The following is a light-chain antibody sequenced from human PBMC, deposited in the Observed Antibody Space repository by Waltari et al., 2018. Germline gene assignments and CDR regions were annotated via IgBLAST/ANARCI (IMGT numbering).Light chain of an antibody. V-gene: IGLV2-23*02. J-gene: IGLJ2*01. Sequence: QSALTQPASVSGSPGQSITISCTGTSSDIRSHNIVSWYQQHPGKAPKLMIYEVSKRPSGVSNRFSGSKSGNRASLTISGLQAEDEADYYCCSYAGSSTLDVVFGGGTKLTVL. CDR3: CSYAGSSTLDVV. CDR1: SSDIRSHNI. CDR2: EVS.